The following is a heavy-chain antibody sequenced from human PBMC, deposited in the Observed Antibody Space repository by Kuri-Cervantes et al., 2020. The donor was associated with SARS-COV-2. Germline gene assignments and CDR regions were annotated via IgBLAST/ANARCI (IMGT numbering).Heavy chain of an antibody. J-gene: IGHJ5*02. CDR1: GGSFSGYY. Sequence: SETLSLTCAVYGGSFSGYYWSWIRQPPGKGLEWIGEINHSGSTNYNPSLKSRVTISVDTSKNQFSLKLNSVTPEDTAVYYCARADPLFAVWFDPWGQGTLVTVSS. V-gene: IGHV4-34*01. D-gene: IGHD3-3*01. CDR2: INHSGST. CDR3: ARADPLFAVWFDP.